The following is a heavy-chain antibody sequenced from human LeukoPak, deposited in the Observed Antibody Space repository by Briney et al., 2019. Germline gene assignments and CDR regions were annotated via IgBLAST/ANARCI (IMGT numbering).Heavy chain of an antibody. CDR1: GFTFSTYW. CDR3: ARDRGGRSVLDD. D-gene: IGHD2-15*01. J-gene: IGHJ4*02. Sequence: GGPLRLSCAASGFTFSTYWMTWVRQAPGKGLEWVTNIKQDGTEKYYVDSVKGRFTISRDNAENSLYLQMNSLRAEDTAVYYCARDRGGRSVLDDWGQGTLVTVSS. CDR2: IKQDGTEK. V-gene: IGHV3-7*04.